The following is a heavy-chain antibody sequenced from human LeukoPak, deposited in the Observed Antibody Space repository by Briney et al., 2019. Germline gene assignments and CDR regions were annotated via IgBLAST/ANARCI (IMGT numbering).Heavy chain of an antibody. D-gene: IGHD3-16*01. CDR2: ISAYNGNT. Sequence: ASVMVSCKASGYTFTSYGINWVRQAPGQGLEWMGWISAYNGNTNYAQNFQGRVTMSTDTSTSTAYMELRSLRSDDTAVYYCARISLGSDYWGQGTLVTVSS. V-gene: IGHV1-18*01. CDR1: GYTFTSYG. J-gene: IGHJ4*02. CDR3: ARISLGSDY.